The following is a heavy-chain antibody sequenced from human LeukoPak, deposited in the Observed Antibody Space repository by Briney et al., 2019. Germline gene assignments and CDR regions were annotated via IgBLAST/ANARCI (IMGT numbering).Heavy chain of an antibody. J-gene: IGHJ4*02. D-gene: IGHD3-22*01. V-gene: IGHV1-69*04. CDR1: GGTFSSYA. CDR3: AREGSTDSSGYYYALFLGYFDY. CDR2: IIPILGIA. Sequence: SVKVSCKASGGTFSSYAISWVRQAPGQGLEWMGRIIPILGIANYAQKFQGRVTITADKSTSTAYMELSSLRSEDTAVYYCAREGSTDSSGYYYALFLGYFDYWGQGTLVTVSS.